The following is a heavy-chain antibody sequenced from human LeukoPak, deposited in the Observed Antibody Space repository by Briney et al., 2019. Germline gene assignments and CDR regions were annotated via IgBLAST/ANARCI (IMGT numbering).Heavy chain of an antibody. D-gene: IGHD3-3*01. CDR2: ISYDGNNR. CDR3: ARGGGILEWLLPNIYYYYGMDV. V-gene: IGHV3-30*03. Sequence: GWSLRLSCAASGFTFSSYGMHWVRQAPGKGLEWVTFISYDGNNRKYADSVAGRFTISRENAKNSLYLQMNSLRAEDTAVYYCARGGGILEWLLPNIYYYYGMDVWGQGTTVTVSS. CDR1: GFTFSSYG. J-gene: IGHJ6*02.